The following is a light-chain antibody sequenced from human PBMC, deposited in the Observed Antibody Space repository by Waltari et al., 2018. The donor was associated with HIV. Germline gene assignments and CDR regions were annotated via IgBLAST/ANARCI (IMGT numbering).Light chain of an antibody. CDR2: EVT. V-gene: IGLV2-8*01. Sequence: SALTQPPSASGSPGQSVTISCTGTSSDVGGSNHVSWYQQHPGKAPNRLVYEVTKRPPGVPKRFSGSKSGNTASLTVSGLQAEDEADYYCVSYAGVRDRWVFGGGTKLTVL. CDR3: VSYAGVRDRWV. CDR1: SSDVGGSNH. J-gene: IGLJ3*02.